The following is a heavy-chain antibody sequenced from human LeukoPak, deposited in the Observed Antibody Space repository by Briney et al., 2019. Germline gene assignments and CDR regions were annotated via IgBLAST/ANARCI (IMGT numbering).Heavy chain of an antibody. CDR2: IYAGGST. CDR1: GFTVSGNY. D-gene: IGHD6-13*01. V-gene: IGHV3-66*01. CDR3: ARGIAAAASPDY. Sequence: GGSLRLSCAASGFTVSGNYLSWVRQAPGQGLEWVSTIYAGGSTYYADSVKGRFTISRDNSKNTLYLQMNTLRVEDTAVYYCARGIAAAASPDYWGQGTLVTVSS. J-gene: IGHJ4*02.